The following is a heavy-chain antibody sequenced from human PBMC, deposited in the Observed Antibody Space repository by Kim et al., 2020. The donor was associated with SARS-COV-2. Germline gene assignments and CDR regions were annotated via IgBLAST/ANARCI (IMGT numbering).Heavy chain of an antibody. V-gene: IGHV4-39*01. J-gene: IGHJ4*02. D-gene: IGHD2-15*01. CDR3: ARHTLTTPYYFDY. Sequence: YHPSLKSRVTISVDTSKNQFSLKLSSVTAADTAVYYCARHTLTTPYYFDYWGQGTLVTVSS.